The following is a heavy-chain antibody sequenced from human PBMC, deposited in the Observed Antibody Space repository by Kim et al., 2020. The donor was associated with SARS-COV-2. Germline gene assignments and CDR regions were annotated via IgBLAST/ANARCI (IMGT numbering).Heavy chain of an antibody. J-gene: IGHJ6*02. CDR1: GFTFSSYA. V-gene: IGHV3-23*01. CDR3: AKENCGGDCYLLYYYYYGMDV. Sequence: GGSLRLSCAASGFTFSSYAMSWVRQAPGKGLEWVSAISGSGGSTYYADSVKGRFTISRDNSKNTLYLQMNSLRAEDTAVYYCAKENCGGDCYLLYYYYYGMDVWGQGTTVTVSS. D-gene: IGHD2-21*02. CDR2: ISGSGGST.